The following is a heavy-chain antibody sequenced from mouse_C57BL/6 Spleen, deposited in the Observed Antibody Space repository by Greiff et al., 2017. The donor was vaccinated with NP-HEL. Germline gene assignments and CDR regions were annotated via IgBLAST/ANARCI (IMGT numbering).Heavy chain of an antibody. CDR1: GFTFSDYG. V-gene: IGHV5-17*01. CDR3: ARQIGGAMDY. Sequence: EVKLVESGGGLVKPGGSLKLSCAASGFTFSDYGMHWVRQAPEKGLEWVAYISSGSSTNYYADTVKGRFTISRDNAKNTLFLQMTSLRSEDTAMYYCARQIGGAMDYWGQGTSVTVSS. CDR2: ISSGSSTN. J-gene: IGHJ4*01.